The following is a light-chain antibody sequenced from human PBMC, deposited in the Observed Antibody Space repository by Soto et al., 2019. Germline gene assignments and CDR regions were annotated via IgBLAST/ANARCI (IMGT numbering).Light chain of an antibody. J-gene: IGKJ2*01. V-gene: IGKV1-5*01. CDR1: QSISSW. CDR3: QQYNSYSPEYT. Sequence: DIQMTQSPSTLSASVGDRVTITCRASQSISSWLAWYQQKPGKAPKLLIYDASSLESGVPSRFSGSGSGTEFTLTISSLQPDYFATYYCQQYNSYSPEYTFGQGTKLEIK. CDR2: DAS.